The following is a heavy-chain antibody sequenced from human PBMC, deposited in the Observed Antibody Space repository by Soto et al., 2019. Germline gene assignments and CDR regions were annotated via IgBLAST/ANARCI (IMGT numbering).Heavy chain of an antibody. D-gene: IGHD2-15*01. CDR1: GFIFGNYM. V-gene: IGHV3-23*01. Sequence: EVQLLESGGGLVQPGESLRLSCAVSGFIFGNYMMTLCRQAPGKGLEWVSTIRDSGDSTYYADSVKGRFTISRDNFKNKLYLQMDSLGAEDTAVYYCAPNVYCSGGSFHYEAFDIRGQGAMVTVSS. CDR3: APNVYCSGGSFHYEAFDI. J-gene: IGHJ3*02. CDR2: IRDSGDST.